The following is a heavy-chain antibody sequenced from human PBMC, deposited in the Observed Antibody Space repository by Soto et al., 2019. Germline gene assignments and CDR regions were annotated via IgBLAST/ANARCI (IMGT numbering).Heavy chain of an antibody. CDR1: GFTFSRYW. CDR2: INSDGSSI. V-gene: IGHV3-74*01. J-gene: IGHJ4*02. D-gene: IGHD5-18*01. Sequence: EVQLVESGGDLVQPGGFLRLSCATSGFTFSRYWMHWVRQVPGKGLVWVSRINSDGSSISYSDAVQGRFTISRDNAKNTLYLQMNSLIVDSSAVYYCSRLAVDTVTSLDYWGQGTLVTVSS. CDR3: SRLAVDTVTSLDY.